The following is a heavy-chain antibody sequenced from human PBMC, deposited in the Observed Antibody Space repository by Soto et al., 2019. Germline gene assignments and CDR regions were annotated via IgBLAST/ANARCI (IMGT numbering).Heavy chain of an antibody. CDR2: INHSGST. D-gene: IGHD2-2*01. V-gene: IGHV4-34*01. CDR3: ARVIVVVPAAILGGMDV. J-gene: IGHJ6*02. CDR1: GGSFSGYY. Sequence: SETLSLTCAVYGGSFSGYYWSWIRQPPGKGLEWIGEINHSGSTNYNPSLKSRVTISVDTSKNQFSLKLSSVTAADTAVYYCARVIVVVPAAILGGMDVWGQGXTVTVYS.